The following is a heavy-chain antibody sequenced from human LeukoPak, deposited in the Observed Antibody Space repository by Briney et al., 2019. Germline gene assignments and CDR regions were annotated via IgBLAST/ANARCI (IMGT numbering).Heavy chain of an antibody. D-gene: IGHD6-13*01. Sequence: PSETLSLTCAVYGGSISSHYWSWIRQPPGKGLEWIGYIYYSGSTNYNPSLKSRVTISVDTSKNQFSLKLSSVTAADTAVYYGARAHTSSWYMDYWGQGTLVTVSS. J-gene: IGHJ4*02. CDR1: GGSISSHY. CDR3: ARAHTSSWYMDY. CDR2: IYYSGST. V-gene: IGHV4-59*11.